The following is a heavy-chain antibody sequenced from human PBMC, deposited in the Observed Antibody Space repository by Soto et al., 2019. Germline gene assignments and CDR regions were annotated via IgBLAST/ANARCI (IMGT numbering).Heavy chain of an antibody. V-gene: IGHV4-28*01. J-gene: IGHJ4*02. CDR3: ARREIQGPIDY. D-gene: IGHD1-26*01. Sequence: SETLSLTCAVSGYSISRSNWWGWIRQPPGKGLEWIGYIYYSGTTYYNPSLKSRVTMSVDTSKNQFSLKLTSVTAVDTAVYYCARREIQGPIDYWGQGTLVTVSS. CDR1: GYSISRSNW. CDR2: IYYSGTT.